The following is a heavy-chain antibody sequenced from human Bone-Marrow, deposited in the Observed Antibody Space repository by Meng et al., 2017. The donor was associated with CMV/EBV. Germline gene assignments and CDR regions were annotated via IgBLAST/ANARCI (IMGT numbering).Heavy chain of an antibody. CDR2: IRYDGNNN. V-gene: IGHV3-30*02. J-gene: IGHJ4*02. D-gene: IGHD3-3*01. Sequence: FTFSIFGMYWVRQAPDKGLEWVAFIRYDGNNNYYADSVKGRFTISRDNSKNTLYLQMNSLRAEDTAVYHCAKTYYDFRSGYKGPFDYWGQGTLVTVSS. CDR3: AKTYYDFRSGYKGPFDY. CDR1: FTFSIFG.